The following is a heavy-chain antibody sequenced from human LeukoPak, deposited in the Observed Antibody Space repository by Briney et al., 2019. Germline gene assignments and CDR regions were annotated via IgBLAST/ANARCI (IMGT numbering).Heavy chain of an antibody. V-gene: IGHV3-48*01. CDR1: GLTFSTNS. D-gene: IGHD6-6*01. CDR2: ISFSSSTI. CDR3: AREAPRGTSSNPYYFDS. Sequence: GGSLRLSCAAAGLTFSTNSMNWVRRAPGKGLEWVSCISFSSSTIYYADSVKGRFTIYRDNAKNLLYLQMNSLRAEDTAVYYCAREAPRGTSSNPYYFDSWGQGTLVTVSS. J-gene: IGHJ4*02.